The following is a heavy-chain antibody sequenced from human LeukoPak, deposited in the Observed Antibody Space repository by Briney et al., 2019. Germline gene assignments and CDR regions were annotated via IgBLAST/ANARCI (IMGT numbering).Heavy chain of an antibody. V-gene: IGHV1-69*04. J-gene: IGHJ6*02. Sequence: GASVKVSCKASGGTFSSYAISWVRQAPGQGLEWMGRIIPILGIANYAQKFQGRVTITADKSTSTAYMELSSLRSEDTAVYYCARDGYYDILTGGAYYYGMDVWGQGTTVTVSS. CDR1: GGTFSSYA. CDR3: ARDGYYDILTGGAYYYGMDV. D-gene: IGHD3-9*01. CDR2: IIPILGIA.